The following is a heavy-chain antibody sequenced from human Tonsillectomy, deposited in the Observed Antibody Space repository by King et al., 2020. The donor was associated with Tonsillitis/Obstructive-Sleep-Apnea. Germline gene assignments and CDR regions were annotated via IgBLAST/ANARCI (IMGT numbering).Heavy chain of an antibody. D-gene: IGHD3-16*01. CDR1: GFTISSYW. V-gene: IGHV3-7*01. CDR2: IKQDGSEK. CDR3: AREGGNGMGFDY. J-gene: IGHJ4*02. Sequence: EVQLVESGGGLVQSGGSLRLSCAASGFTISSYWMSWVRQAPGKGLEWVANIKQDGSEKHYVDSVKGRFTISRDNAKNSLYLQLNSLRAEDTAVYYCAREGGNGMGFDYWGQGTLVTDSS.